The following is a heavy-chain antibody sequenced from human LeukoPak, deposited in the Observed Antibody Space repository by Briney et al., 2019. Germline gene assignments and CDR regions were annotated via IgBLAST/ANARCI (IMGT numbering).Heavy chain of an antibody. CDR2: IYNSGST. CDR1: GGSISSSSYY. CDR3: ARVSGGGYSSGWYKYGFDP. D-gene: IGHD6-19*01. V-gene: IGHV4-39*07. Sequence: SKPLSLTCTVSGGSISSSSYYWGWIRQPPGKGLEWFGIIYNSGSTYYNPSLKSRVTISVDTSKNQFSLKLSSVTAADTAVYYCARVSGGGYSSGWYKYGFDPWGQGTLVTVSS. J-gene: IGHJ5*02.